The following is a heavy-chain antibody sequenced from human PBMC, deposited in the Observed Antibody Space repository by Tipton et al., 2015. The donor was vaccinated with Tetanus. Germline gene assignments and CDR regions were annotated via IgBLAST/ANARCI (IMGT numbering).Heavy chain of an antibody. CDR3: ARDFRERSGTYYSYYYTMDV. CDR2: VYSSGST. CDR1: GGSISSDY. V-gene: IGHV4-4*07. D-gene: IGHD1-26*01. J-gene: IGHJ6*02. Sequence: TLSLTCAVSGGSISSDYWSWIRQPAGKGLEWIGRVYSSGSTNYNPSLKSRVTMSIDASKNQFSLELTSVTAADTAVYYCARDFRERSGTYYSYYYTMDVWGQGTTVTVSS.